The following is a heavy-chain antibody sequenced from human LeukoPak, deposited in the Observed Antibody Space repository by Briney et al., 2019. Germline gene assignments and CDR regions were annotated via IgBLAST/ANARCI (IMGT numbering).Heavy chain of an antibody. CDR1: GGTFSSYA. Sequence: SVKVSCKASGGTFSSYAISWVRQAPGQGLEWMGGVIPIFGTANYAQKFQGRVTITTDESTSTAYMELSSLRSKDTAVYYCARPLEYSSSSTIAAFDIWGQGTMVTVSS. CDR3: ARPLEYSSSSTIAAFDI. CDR2: VIPIFGTA. V-gene: IGHV1-69*05. J-gene: IGHJ3*02. D-gene: IGHD6-6*01.